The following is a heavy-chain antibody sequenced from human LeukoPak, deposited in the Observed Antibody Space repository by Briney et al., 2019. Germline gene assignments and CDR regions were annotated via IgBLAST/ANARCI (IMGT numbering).Heavy chain of an antibody. D-gene: IGHD2-2*01. CDR1: GYTFTSYD. CDR3: AREDIVVVPAATYYYYGMDV. Sequence: GASVKVSCKASGYTFTSYDINWVRQATGQGLEWMGWMNPNSGNTGYAQKFQGRVTMTRNTSISTAYMELSSLRSEDTAVYYCAREDIVVVPAATYYYYGMDVWGQGTTVTVSS. V-gene: IGHV1-8*01. CDR2: MNPNSGNT. J-gene: IGHJ6*02.